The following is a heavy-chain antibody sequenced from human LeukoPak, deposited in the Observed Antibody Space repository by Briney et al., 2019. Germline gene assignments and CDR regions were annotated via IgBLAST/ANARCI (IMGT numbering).Heavy chain of an antibody. CDR2: ISSSGSTI. V-gene: IGHV3-48*03. D-gene: IGHD3-16*01. CDR1: GFTFSSYE. CDR3: ARLTMPYDYVWGSYPYFDY. J-gene: IGHJ4*02. Sequence: PGGSLRLSCAASGFTFSSYEMNWVRQAPGSGPHWVSYISSSGSTIYYADSVKGRFTISRDNAKNSLYLQMNSLRAEDTAVYYCARLTMPYDYVWGSYPYFDYWGQGTLVTVSS.